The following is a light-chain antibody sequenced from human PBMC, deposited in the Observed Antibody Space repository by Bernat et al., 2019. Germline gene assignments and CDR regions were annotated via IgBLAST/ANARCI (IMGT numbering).Light chain of an antibody. CDR1: QNIGRY. J-gene: IGKJ2*01. CDR3: QQCFSTMYT. CDR2: AAS. Sequence: DIQMAQSPSSLSASIGDRVTITCRASQNIGRYLNWYQLKAGRAPRLLISAASTLQSGVPSRFSGTGSGTDFTLIITGLQLEDFATSYCQQCFSTMYTFGQGTTLEIK. V-gene: IGKV1-39*01.